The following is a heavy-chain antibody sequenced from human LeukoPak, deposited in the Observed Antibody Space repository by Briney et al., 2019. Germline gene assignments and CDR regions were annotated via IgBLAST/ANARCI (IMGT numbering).Heavy chain of an antibody. J-gene: IGHJ4*02. V-gene: IGHV3-23*01. Sequence: PGGSLRLSCAASRFTFSSYGMSWVRQAPGKGLEWVSAISGSGGSTYYADSVKGRFTISRDNSKNTLYLQMNSLRAEDTAVYYCAKDLGPRIDSTFREWGQGTLVTVSS. CDR3: AKDLGPRIDSTFRE. CDR2: ISGSGGST. D-gene: IGHD2/OR15-2a*01. CDR1: RFTFSSYG.